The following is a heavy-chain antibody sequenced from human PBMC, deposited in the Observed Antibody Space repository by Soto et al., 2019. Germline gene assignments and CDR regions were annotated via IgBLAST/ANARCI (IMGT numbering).Heavy chain of an antibody. V-gene: IGHV1-69*12. J-gene: IGHJ4*02. CDR1: RGGTFSRYG. D-gene: IGHD3-9*01. CDR3: ARVPHEYGEDWSYYVDY. Sequence: QVQLVQSGAEVKKPGSSVKVSCKASRGGTFSRYGISWVRQAPAQGLEWMGGVIPIFSSTNYAQKVQGRLTITAGESTDTAYMNLSGLRSDDTAVYYCARVPHEYGEDWSYYVDYWCQGTLVTVSS. CDR2: VIPIFSST.